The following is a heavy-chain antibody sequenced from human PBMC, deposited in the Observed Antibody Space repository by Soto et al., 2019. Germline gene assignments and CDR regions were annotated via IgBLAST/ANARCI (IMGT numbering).Heavy chain of an antibody. D-gene: IGHD3-3*01. CDR1: GYTFSGDG. Sequence: APVKVSCKASGYTFSGDGISWLRQATGQGIEWMGWISAYNGNTNYAQTLQGRVTMTTDTSTSTAYMELRSLRSDDTAVYYCARDFGWFDPWGQGTLVTVSS. V-gene: IGHV1-18*01. CDR3: ARDFGWFDP. J-gene: IGHJ5*02. CDR2: ISAYNGNT.